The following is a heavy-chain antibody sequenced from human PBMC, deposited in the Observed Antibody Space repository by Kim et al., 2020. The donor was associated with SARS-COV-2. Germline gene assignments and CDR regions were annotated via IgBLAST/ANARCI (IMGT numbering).Heavy chain of an antibody. CDR2: ISTYSVTT. J-gene: IGHJ4*02. D-gene: IGHD4-17*01. CDR3: ARKEYGDYVWPSDF. CDR1: GYTFTSYG. V-gene: IGHV1-18*04. Sequence: ASVKVSCKASGYTFTSYGINWVRQAPGQGLEWMGWISTYSVTTHFAEKFQGRLTITTDTSTTTAYMELRSLTSDDTAVYYCARKEYGDYVWPSDFWGQGALLTASS.